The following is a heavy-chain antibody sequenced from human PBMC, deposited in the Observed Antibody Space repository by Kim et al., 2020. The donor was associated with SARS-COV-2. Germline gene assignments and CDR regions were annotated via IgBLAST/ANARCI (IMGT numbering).Heavy chain of an antibody. CDR3: AKSQGYYDSSALRD. V-gene: IGHV3-23*01. D-gene: IGHD3-22*01. CDR2: ISGSGGST. J-gene: IGHJ4*02. Sequence: GGSLRLSCAASGFTFSSYAMSWVRQAPGKGLEWVSAISGSGGSTYYADSVKGRFTISRDNSKNTLYLQMNSLRAEDTAVYYCAKSQGYYDSSALRDWGQGTLVTVSS. CDR1: GFTFSSYA.